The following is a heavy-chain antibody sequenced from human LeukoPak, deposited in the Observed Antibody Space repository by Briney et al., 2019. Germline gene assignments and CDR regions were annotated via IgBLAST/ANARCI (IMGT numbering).Heavy chain of an antibody. J-gene: IGHJ4*02. CDR1: GYTFTSYD. Sequence: ASVKVSCKASGYTFTSYDINWVRQATGQGLEWMGWMNPNSGNTGYAQKFQGRVTMTRNTSISTAYMELSSLRSDDTAVYYCARDPYCSSTSCKLWGQGTLVTVSS. V-gene: IGHV1-8*01. CDR3: ARDPYCSSTSCKL. CDR2: MNPNSGNT. D-gene: IGHD2-2*01.